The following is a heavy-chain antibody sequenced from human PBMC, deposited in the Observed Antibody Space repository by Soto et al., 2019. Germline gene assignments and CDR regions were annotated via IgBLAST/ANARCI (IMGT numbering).Heavy chain of an antibody. J-gene: IGHJ4*02. Sequence: SETLSLTCTVSGGSISSYYWSWIRQPPGKGLEWIGYIYYSGSTNYNPSLKSRVTISVDTSKNQFSLKLSSVTAADTAVYYCARVLDYGDFWYYFDYWGQGTLVTVS. CDR3: ARVLDYGDFWYYFDY. V-gene: IGHV4-59*01. CDR2: IYYSGST. D-gene: IGHD4-17*01. CDR1: GGSISSYY.